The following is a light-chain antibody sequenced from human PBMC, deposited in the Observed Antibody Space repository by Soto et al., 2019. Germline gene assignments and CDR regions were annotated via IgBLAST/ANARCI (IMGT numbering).Light chain of an antibody. CDR1: SSDVGSYNS. V-gene: IGLV2-14*03. CDR3: SCFTSSSSYV. J-gene: IGLJ1*01. CDR2: DVS. Sequence: QSVLAQPASVSGSPGQSITISCTGTSSDVGSYNSVSWYQQYPGKAPTLMIHDVSNRPSGVSNRFSGSKSGNTASLTISGLQAEDEADYYCSCFTSSSSYVFGSGINATVL.